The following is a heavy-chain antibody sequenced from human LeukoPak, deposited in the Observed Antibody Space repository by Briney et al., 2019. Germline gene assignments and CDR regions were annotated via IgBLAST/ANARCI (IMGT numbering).Heavy chain of an antibody. Sequence: SETLSLTCTVSGGSISSSSYYWGWIRQPPGKGLEWIGSIYYSGSTYYNPSLKSRVTISVDTSKNQFSLKLSSVTAADTAVYYCASYIVVVPAALVYYMDVWGKGTKVTVSS. CDR3: ASYIVVVPAALVYYMDV. J-gene: IGHJ6*03. CDR2: IYYSGST. V-gene: IGHV4-39*01. CDR1: GGSISSSSYY. D-gene: IGHD2-2*01.